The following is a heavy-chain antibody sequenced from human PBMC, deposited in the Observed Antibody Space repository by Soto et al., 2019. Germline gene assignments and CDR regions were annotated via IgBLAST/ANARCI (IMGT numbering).Heavy chain of an antibody. CDR1: GDSVSSNSAA. V-gene: IGHV6-1*01. J-gene: IGHJ3*02. CDR3: ARATLGSSGWYSPAFDI. Sequence: SQTLSLTCVISGDSVSSNSAAWNWIRQSPSRGLEWLGRTYYRSKWYNDYAVSVKSRITINPDTSKNQFSLQLNSVTPEDTAVYYRARATLGSSGWYSPAFDIWGQGTMVTVSS. D-gene: IGHD6-19*01. CDR2: TYYRSKWYN.